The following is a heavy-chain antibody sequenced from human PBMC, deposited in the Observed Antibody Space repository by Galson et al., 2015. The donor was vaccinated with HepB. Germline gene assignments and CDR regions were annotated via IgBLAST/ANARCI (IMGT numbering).Heavy chain of an antibody. J-gene: IGHJ4*02. Sequence: SLRLSCAASGFTFSSYAMSWVRQAPGKGLEWVSTISGSGGNTYYADSVKGRFTISRDNSKNTLYLQMDSLRAEDTAVYYCAKAKIARDYWGQGTLVTVSS. CDR3: AKAKIARDY. CDR2: ISGSGGNT. CDR1: GFTFSSYA. V-gene: IGHV3-23*01. D-gene: IGHD2/OR15-2a*01.